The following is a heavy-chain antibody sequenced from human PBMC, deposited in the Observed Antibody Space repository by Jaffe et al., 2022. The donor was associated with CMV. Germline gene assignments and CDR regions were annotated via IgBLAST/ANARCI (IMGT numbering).Heavy chain of an antibody. CDR2: IRSKAYGGTT. J-gene: IGHJ6*04. Sequence: EVQLVESGGGLVQPGRSLRLSCTASGFTFGDYAMSWVRQAPGKGLEWVGFIRSKAYGGTTEYAASVKGRFTISRDDSKSIAYLQMNSLKTEDTAVYYCTREGRLGYCSSTSCYDLEGLDVWGKGTTVTVSS. V-gene: IGHV3-49*04. D-gene: IGHD2-2*01. CDR1: GFTFGDYA. CDR3: TREGRLGYCSSTSCYDLEGLDV.